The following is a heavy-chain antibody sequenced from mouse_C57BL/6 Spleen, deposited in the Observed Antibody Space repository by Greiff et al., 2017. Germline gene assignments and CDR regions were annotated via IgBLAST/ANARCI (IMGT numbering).Heavy chain of an antibody. J-gene: IGHJ3*01. CDR3: ARRENYGPSFAY. V-gene: IGHV1-47*01. CDR1: GYTFTTYC. Sequence: QVQLQQSGAELVKPGASVKMSCKASGYTFTTYCIEWVKQSHGQSLEWIGNFNPNNDDTKYNDKFKGKATLTVDKSSSTVYLELSRLTSDASAVCSCARRENYGPSFAYWGQGTLVTVSA. D-gene: IGHD1-2*01. CDR2: FNPNNDDT.